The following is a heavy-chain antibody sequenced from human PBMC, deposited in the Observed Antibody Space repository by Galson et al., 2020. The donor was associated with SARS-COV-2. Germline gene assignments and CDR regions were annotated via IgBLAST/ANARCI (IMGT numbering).Heavy chain of an antibody. J-gene: IGHJ6*02. CDR2: ISAYNGNT. CDR3: ARGYSSGWRGYYYYGMDV. Sequence: ASVKVSCKASGYTFTSYGISWVRQAPGQGLEWMGWISAYNGNTNYAQKLRGRVTMTTDTSTSTAYMELRSLRSDDTAVYYCARGYSSGWRGYYYYGMDVWGQGTTVTVSS. V-gene: IGHV1-18*01. CDR1: GYTFTSYG. D-gene: IGHD6-19*01.